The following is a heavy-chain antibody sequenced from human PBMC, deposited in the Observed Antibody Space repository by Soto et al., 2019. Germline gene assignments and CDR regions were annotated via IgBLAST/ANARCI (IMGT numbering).Heavy chain of an antibody. CDR2: IYPGDSDT. CDR3: ARGDYDILTGSYKSYYGMDV. V-gene: IGHV5-51*01. CDR1: GYSFTSYW. Sequence: GESLKISCKGSGYSFTSYWIGWVRQMPGKGLEWMGIIYPGDSDTRYSPSFQGQVTISADKSISTAYLQWNSLKASDTATYYCARGDYDILTGSYKSYYGMDVWGQGTTVTSP. J-gene: IGHJ6*02. D-gene: IGHD3-9*01.